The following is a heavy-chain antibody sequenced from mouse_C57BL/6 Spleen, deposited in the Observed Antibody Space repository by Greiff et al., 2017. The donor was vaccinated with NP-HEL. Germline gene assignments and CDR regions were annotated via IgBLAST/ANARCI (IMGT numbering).Heavy chain of an antibody. CDR2: IDPSDSET. Sequence: QVQLQQPGAELVRPGSSVKLSCKASGYTFTSYWMHWVKQRPIQGLEWIGNIDPSDSETHYNQKFKDKATLTVDKSSSTAYMQLSSLTSEDSAVYYCALLYYGSSYAMDYWGQGTSVTVSS. CDR1: GYTFTSYW. D-gene: IGHD1-1*01. CDR3: ALLYYGSSYAMDY. J-gene: IGHJ4*01. V-gene: IGHV1-52*01.